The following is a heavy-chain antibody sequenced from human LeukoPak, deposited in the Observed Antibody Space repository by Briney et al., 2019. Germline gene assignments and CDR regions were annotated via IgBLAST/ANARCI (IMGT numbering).Heavy chain of an antibody. J-gene: IGHJ3*02. CDR1: GFSFSSYG. D-gene: IGHD6-19*01. CDR2: IWYDGSKK. CDR3: ARGGQKYSSGWFNDAFDI. Sequence: PGGSLRLSCAASGFSFSSYGMHWVRQAPGKGLEWVAVIWYDGSKKYYADSVKGRFIISRDNSRNTLYLQMNSLRVEDTAVYYCARGGQKYSSGWFNDAFDIWGQGTMVTVSS. V-gene: IGHV3-33*01.